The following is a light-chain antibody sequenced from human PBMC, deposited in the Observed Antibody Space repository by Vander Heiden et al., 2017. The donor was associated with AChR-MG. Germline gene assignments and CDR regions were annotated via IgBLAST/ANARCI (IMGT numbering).Light chain of an antibody. Sequence: DIQMTQSPSSLSASVGDRVTITCRASQSISRYLNWYQQKPGKAPKLLIYAVSNLQSGAPSRFSGSGSGTDFTLTISRLQPEDFATYYCQQRVSAQWTFGQGTKVEIK. J-gene: IGKJ1*01. V-gene: IGKV1-39*01. CDR3: QQRVSAQWT. CDR2: AVS. CDR1: QSISRY.